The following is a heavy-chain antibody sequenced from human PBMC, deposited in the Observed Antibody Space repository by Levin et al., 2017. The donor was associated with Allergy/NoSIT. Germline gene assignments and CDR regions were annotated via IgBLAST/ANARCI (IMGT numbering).Heavy chain of an antibody. CDR2: FDPEDGET. J-gene: IGHJ6*02. D-gene: IGHD3-10*01. CDR3: ATEAGGFYYGMDV. V-gene: IGHV1-24*01. Sequence: GESLKISCQVSGYTLTELSMHWVRQAPGKGLEWMGGFDPEDGETIYAQKFQGRVTMTEDTSTDTAYMELSSLRSEDTAVYYCATEAGGFYYGMDVWGQGTTVTVSS. CDR1: GYTLTELS.